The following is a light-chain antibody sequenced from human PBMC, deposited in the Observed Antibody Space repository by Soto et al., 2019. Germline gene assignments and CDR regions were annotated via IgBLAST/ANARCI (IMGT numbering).Light chain of an antibody. CDR2: DAS. CDR3: QQRSAWPHT. J-gene: IGKJ4*01. Sequence: EIVLTQSPATLSLSAGERATLSCRASQSVVTYLAWYQHKPGQAPRLLIYDASNRATGIPARFSGSGSGTEFTLSISSLEPEDFAVYYCQQRSAWPHTFGGETNVDIK. CDR1: QSVVTY. V-gene: IGKV3-11*01.